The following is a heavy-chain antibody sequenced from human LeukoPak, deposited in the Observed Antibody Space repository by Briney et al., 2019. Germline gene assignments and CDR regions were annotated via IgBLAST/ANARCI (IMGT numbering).Heavy chain of an antibody. J-gene: IGHJ4*02. Sequence: ASVKVSCKASGYAFTGYYMHWVRQVPGQGLEWMGWINPNSGGTNYAQKFQGRVTMTRDTSISTAYMELSRLRSDDTAVYYCATANFYGSGSLVNWGQGTLVTVSS. CDR3: ATANFYGSGSLVN. CDR1: GYAFTGYY. V-gene: IGHV1-2*02. CDR2: INPNSGGT. D-gene: IGHD3-10*01.